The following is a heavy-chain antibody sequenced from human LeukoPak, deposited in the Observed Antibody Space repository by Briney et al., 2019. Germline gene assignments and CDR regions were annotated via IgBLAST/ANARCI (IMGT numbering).Heavy chain of an antibody. Sequence: PGGSLRLSCAASGFTFSSYAMHWVRQAPGKGLEYVSAISSNGGSTYYASSVKGRFTISRDNSKNTLYLQMGSLRAEDMAVYYCARESSGWYRIQGQLDYWGQGTLVTVSS. CDR2: ISSNGGST. CDR1: GFTFSSYA. V-gene: IGHV3-64*01. CDR3: ARESSGWYRIQGQLDY. J-gene: IGHJ4*02. D-gene: IGHD6-19*01.